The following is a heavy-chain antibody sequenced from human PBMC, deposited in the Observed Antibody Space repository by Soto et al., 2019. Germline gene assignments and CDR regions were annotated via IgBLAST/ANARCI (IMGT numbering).Heavy chain of an antibody. CDR1: GFTFSRYG. J-gene: IGHJ6*02. CDR2: ISYDGSNK. CDR3: AKVYITILGPEGMDV. D-gene: IGHD3-3*01. V-gene: IGHV3-30*18. Sequence: GSLRLSCAASGFTFSRYGMHWVRQAPGKGLEWVAVISYDGSNKYYADLVKGRFTISRDNSKNTLYLQMNSLRAEDTAVYYCAKVYITILGPEGMDVLDQGTTITVSS.